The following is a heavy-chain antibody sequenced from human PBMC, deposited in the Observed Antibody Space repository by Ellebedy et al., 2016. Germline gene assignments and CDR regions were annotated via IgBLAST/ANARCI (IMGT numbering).Heavy chain of an antibody. D-gene: IGHD4-23*01. CDR1: GGSISSSSYY. J-gene: IGHJ5*02. V-gene: IGHV4-39*07. CDR3: ARGIDYGGFFRNWFDP. CDR2: IYYSGST. Sequence: SETLSLTCTVSGGSISSSSYYWGWIRQPPGKGLEWVGHIYYSGSTYYNPSLKRRVPISVDTSKNQFSLKLTSVTAADTAVYYCARGIDYGGFFRNWFDPWGKGILVTVSS.